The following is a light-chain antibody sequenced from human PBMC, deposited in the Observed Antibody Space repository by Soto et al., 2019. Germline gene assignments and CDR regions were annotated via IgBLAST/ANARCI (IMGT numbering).Light chain of an antibody. Sequence: DIQLTQSPPSLSASVGDRVTITYRAGQTVTDYLNWYQHKPGKAPKLLIYSASTLQTGFPSRFSGSGSGTDFNLTITSLQPEDFGTYYCHQTYSTPQTFGQGTKVDIK. CDR2: SAS. CDR1: QTVTDY. CDR3: HQTYSTPQT. V-gene: IGKV1-39*01. J-gene: IGKJ1*01.